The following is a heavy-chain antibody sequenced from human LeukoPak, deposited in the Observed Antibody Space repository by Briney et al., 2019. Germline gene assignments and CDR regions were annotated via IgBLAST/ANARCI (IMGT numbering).Heavy chain of an antibody. CDR3: AKDPSLLLWFGEYEN. D-gene: IGHD3-10*01. CDR2: ISGSGGST. CDR1: GFTFSSYA. Sequence: GGSLRLSCAASGFTFSSYAMSWVRQAPGKGLEWVSAISGSGGSTYYADSVKGRFAISRDNSKNTLYLQMNSLRAEDTAVYYCAKDPSLLLWFGEYENWGQGTLVTVSS. V-gene: IGHV3-23*01. J-gene: IGHJ4*02.